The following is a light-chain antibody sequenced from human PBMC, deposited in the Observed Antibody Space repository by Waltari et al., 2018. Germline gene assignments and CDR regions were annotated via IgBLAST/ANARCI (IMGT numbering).Light chain of an antibody. J-gene: IGLJ2*01. CDR1: SSAVGGYNY. V-gene: IGLV2-11*01. CDR2: DVT. Sequence: QSALTQPRPVSGSPGQSVTISCTGTSSAVGGYNYVSWYQQHPGKAPKLMIYDVTKRPSGVPDRFSGSKSGNTASLTISGLQAEDEGDYYCCSYAGSYSVVFGGGTKLTVL. CDR3: CSYAGSYSVV.